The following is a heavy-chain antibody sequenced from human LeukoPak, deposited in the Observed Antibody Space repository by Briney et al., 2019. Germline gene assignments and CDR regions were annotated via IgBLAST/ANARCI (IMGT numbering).Heavy chain of an antibody. CDR2: IIPVLGIA. CDR3: AREPCSGGSCYSWFDP. V-gene: IGHV1-69*04. Sequence: SVKVSCKASGGTFSSYAISWVRQAPGQGLEWMGRIIPVLGIANYAQKFQGRVTITADKSTSTAYMELSSLRSEDTAVYYCAREPCSGGSCYSWFDPWGQGTLVTVSS. J-gene: IGHJ5*02. D-gene: IGHD2-15*01. CDR1: GGTFSSYA.